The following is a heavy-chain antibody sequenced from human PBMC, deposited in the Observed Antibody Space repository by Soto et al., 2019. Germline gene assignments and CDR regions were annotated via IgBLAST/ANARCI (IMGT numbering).Heavy chain of an antibody. D-gene: IGHD4-17*01. V-gene: IGHV1-69*12. CDR3: ARVDEVGYGDHTQCYGMDV. CDR1: GGTFSSYA. Sequence: QVQLVQSGAEVKKPGSSVKVSCKASGGTFSSYAISWVRQAPGQGLEWMGGIIPIFGTANYAQKFQGRVTISADESTSTAYMELSSLRSEDTAVYYCARVDEVGYGDHTQCYGMDVWGQGTTVTVSS. CDR2: IIPIFGTA. J-gene: IGHJ6*02.